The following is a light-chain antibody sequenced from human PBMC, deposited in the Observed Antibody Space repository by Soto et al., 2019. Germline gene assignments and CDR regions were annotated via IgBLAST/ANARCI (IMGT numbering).Light chain of an antibody. CDR1: TSDVGGYNH. CDR2: EVS. J-gene: IGLJ1*01. Sequence: QSALTQPASVSGSPGQSITISCTGSTSDVGGYNHVSWYQQHPGKAPKLIIYEVSNRPSGVSNRFSGSKSGNTASLTVSGLQAEDEADYYCCSYAGSSTYVFGTGTKLTVL. CDR3: CSYAGSSTYV. V-gene: IGLV2-23*02.